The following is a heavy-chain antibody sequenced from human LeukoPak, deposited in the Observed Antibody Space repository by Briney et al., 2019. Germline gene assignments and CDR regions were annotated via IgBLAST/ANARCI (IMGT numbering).Heavy chain of an antibody. Sequence: ASVKVSCKASGDTLTGYCIHWVRQAPRQGLEWMGCFDPNTGATHYAQKFQGRVTMTRDTSIDTDFLELRSLISDDTALYYCAGYTVVRGLTLSAFDIWGQGTMVPVSS. CDR3: AGYTVVRGLTLSAFDI. CDR1: GDTLTGYC. CDR2: FDPNTGAT. D-gene: IGHD3-10*01. J-gene: IGHJ3*02. V-gene: IGHV1-2*02.